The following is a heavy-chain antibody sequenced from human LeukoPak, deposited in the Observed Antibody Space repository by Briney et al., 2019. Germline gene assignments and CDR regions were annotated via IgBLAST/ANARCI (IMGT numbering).Heavy chain of an antibody. CDR3: ARRPYGDYPYYYYYMDV. J-gene: IGHJ6*03. CDR1: GGSFSGYY. V-gene: IGHV4-34*01. CDR2: INHSGST. Sequence: SETLSLTCAVYGGSFSGYYWSWIRQPPGKGLEWIGEINHSGSTNYNPSLKSRVTISVDTSKNQFSLKLSSVTAADTAVYYCARRPYGDYPYYYYYMDVWGKGTTVTISS. D-gene: IGHD4-17*01.